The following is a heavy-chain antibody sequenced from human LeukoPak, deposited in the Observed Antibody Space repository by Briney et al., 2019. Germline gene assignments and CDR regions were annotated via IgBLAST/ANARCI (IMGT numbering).Heavy chain of an antibody. Sequence: SQTLSLTCTVSGGSLSSGDYHWGWIPQPPGKGLEWIAYMYYSGSTYYNPPLKSRVTMSADTSKNQLSLKLSSVTAADTAVYYCARPYYYDSRIDPWGQGTLVTVSS. D-gene: IGHD3-22*01. J-gene: IGHJ5*02. CDR3: ARPYYYDSRIDP. CDR2: MYYSGST. V-gene: IGHV4-30-4*01. CDR1: GGSLSSGDYH.